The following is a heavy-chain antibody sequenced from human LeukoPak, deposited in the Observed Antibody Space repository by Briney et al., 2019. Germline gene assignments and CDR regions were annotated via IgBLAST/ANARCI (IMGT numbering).Heavy chain of an antibody. D-gene: IGHD3-16*01. CDR2: VYFSGKT. V-gene: IGHV4-39*01. CDR3: ARHGLYQDYGY. J-gene: IGHJ4*02. CDR1: GGSLSSSSSI. Sequence: SGTLSLTCTVSGGSLSSSSSIWAWIRPPPGKGLEWIINVYFSGKTHYNPSLKSRVTIHLDTSKNQFSLRLTSVTAADTAVYYCARHGLYQDYGYWGEGTLVTVSS.